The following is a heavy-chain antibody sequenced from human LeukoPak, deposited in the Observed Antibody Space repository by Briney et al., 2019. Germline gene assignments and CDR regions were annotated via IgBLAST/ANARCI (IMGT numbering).Heavy chain of an antibody. CDR2: ISSSSSYI. V-gene: IGHV3-21*04. CDR3: ARENLGDILTGYYYGMDV. CDR1: GFTFSSYS. D-gene: IGHD3-9*01. Sequence: PGGSLRLSCAASGFTFSSYSMNWVRQAPGKGLEWVSSISSSSSYIYYADSVKGRFTISRDNAKNSLYLQMNSLRAEDTAVYYCARENLGDILTGYYYGMDVWGQGTTVTVSS. J-gene: IGHJ6*02.